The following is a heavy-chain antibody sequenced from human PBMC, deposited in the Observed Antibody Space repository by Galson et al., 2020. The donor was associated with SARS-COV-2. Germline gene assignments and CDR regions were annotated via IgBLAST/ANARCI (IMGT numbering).Heavy chain of an antibody. V-gene: IGHV3-23*01. CDR2: IGPGGHTT. D-gene: IGHD3-22*01. J-gene: IGHJ3*02. Sequence: GESLKISCAASNFTFFTYAMSWVRQAPGKGLEWVSAIGPGGHTTNYADSVKGRFTISRDNSKNTLYLQMNSLTAEDTAVYYCVKDRGYYSGIDAFDIWGQGTMVTVSS. CDR1: NFTFFTYA. CDR3: VKDRGYYSGIDAFDI.